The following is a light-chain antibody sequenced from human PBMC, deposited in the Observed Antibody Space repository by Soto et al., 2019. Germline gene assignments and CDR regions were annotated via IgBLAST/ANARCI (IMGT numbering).Light chain of an antibody. J-gene: IGLJ1*01. CDR1: SSDVGSYHY. CDR3: SSYTSGRDVYG. V-gene: IGLV2-14*01. CDR2: EVS. Sequence: SALTPPASVSGSPGQSITISCTGTSSDVGSYHYVSWFQQHPGKAPKLIIFEVSDRPSGVSTRFSGSKSGDTASLTISGLQADDEADYYCSSYTSGRDVYGVGGGTKV.